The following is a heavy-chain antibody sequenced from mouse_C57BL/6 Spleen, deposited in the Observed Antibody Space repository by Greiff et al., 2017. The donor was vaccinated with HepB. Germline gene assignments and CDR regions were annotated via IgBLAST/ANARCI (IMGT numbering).Heavy chain of an antibody. CDR3: ARNWAWFAY. Sequence: EVQGVESGGGLVKPGGSLKLSCAASGFTFSDYGMHWVRQAPEKGLEWVAYISSGSSTIYYADTVQGRFTISRDNAKNNLFLQMTSLRSEDTAMYYCARNWAWFAYWGQGTLVTVSA. J-gene: IGHJ3*01. D-gene: IGHD4-1*01. CDR2: ISSGSSTI. V-gene: IGHV5-17*01. CDR1: GFTFSDYG.